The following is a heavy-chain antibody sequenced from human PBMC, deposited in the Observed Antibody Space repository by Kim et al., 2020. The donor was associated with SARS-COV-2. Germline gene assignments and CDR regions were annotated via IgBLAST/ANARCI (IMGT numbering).Heavy chain of an antibody. Sequence: ADSVKGRVTISRDKYKNTLYLQRNSRRAEDTAVYYCAKAQWIQLWLGFDYWGQGTLVTVSS. J-gene: IGHJ4*02. V-gene: IGHV3-30*02. CDR3: AKAQWIQLWLGFDY. D-gene: IGHD5-18*01.